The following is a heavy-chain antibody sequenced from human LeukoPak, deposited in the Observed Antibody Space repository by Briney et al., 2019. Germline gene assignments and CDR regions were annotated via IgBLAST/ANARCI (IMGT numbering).Heavy chain of an antibody. V-gene: IGHV3-33*01. CDR3: AREVGATYAFDI. J-gene: IGHJ3*02. CDR2: IWYDGSNK. D-gene: IGHD1-26*01. Sequence: LRLSCAASGFTFSSYGMHWVRQAPGKGLEWVAVIWYDGSNKYYADSVKGRFTISRDNSKNTLYLQMNSLRAEDTAVYYCAREVGATYAFDIWGQGTMVTVSS. CDR1: GFTFSSYG.